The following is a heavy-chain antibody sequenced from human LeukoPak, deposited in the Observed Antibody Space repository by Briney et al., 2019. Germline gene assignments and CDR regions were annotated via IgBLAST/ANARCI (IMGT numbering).Heavy chain of an antibody. CDR2: INPHTGGT. CDR3: ARVQHSWNYDSAFDI. Sequence: GASVKVSCKASGYSFTDYYMHWVRQAPGQGLDWLGWINPHTGGTKYAQKFKGRVTMTSDTSISTAYMDLSRLRSDDTAMYYCARVQHSWNYDSAFDIWGQGTMVTVSS. CDR1: GYSFTDYY. D-gene: IGHD1-7*01. V-gene: IGHV1-2*02. J-gene: IGHJ3*02.